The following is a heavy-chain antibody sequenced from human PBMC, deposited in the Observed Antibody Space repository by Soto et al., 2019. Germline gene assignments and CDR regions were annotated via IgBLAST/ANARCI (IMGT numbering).Heavy chain of an antibody. CDR1: GYAFTSYY. V-gene: IGHV1-46*01. CDR3: ARDKAYYYDSSGYYPIGY. CDR2: INPSGGST. D-gene: IGHD3-22*01. Sequence: ASVKVSCKASGYAFTSYYMHWVLQAPGQGLEWMGIINPSGGSTSYAQKFQGRVTMTRDTSTSTVYMELSSLRSEDTAVYYCARDKAYYYDSSGYYPIGYWGQGTLVTVSS. J-gene: IGHJ4*02.